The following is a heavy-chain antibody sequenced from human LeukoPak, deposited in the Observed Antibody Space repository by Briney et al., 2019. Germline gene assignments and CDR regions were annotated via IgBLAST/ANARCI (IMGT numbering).Heavy chain of an antibody. CDR3: ARVRDCYNYFPY. V-gene: IGHV4-34*01. Sequence: PSETLSLTCAVYGGSFSGYYWSWIRQPPGKGLEWIGEINHSGSTNYNPSLKSRVTISVDTSKNQFSLKLSSVTAADTAVYYCARVRDCYNYFPYWGQGTLVTVSS. D-gene: IGHD5-24*01. J-gene: IGHJ4*02. CDR2: INHSGST. CDR1: GGSFSGYY.